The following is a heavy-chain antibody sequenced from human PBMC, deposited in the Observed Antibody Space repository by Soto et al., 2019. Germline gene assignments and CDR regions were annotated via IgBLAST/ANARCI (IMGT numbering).Heavy chain of an antibody. CDR3: ARDTPGFYCSSISCPRFDY. CDR2: ISSSSSTI. J-gene: IGHJ4*02. CDR1: GFTFSSYS. Sequence: EVQLVESGGGLVQPGGSLRLSCAASGFTFSSYSMNWVRQAPGKGLEWVSYISSSSSTIYYADSVKGRFTISRDNAKNSLYLQMNSLRDEDTAVYYCARDTPGFYCSSISCPRFDYWGQGTLVTVSS. D-gene: IGHD2-2*01. V-gene: IGHV3-48*02.